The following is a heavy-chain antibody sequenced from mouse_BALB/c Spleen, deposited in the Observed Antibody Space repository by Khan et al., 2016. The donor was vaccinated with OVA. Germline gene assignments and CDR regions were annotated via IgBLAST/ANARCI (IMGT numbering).Heavy chain of an antibody. CDR2: INPSHGGS. CDR3: ARSGDGHYHFRY. CDR1: GYTFTTYW. V-gene: IGHV1S81*02. J-gene: IGHJ3*01. Sequence: QVQLQQPGAELVRPGVSVKLSCKASGYTFTTYWVFWIQKRPEEGLERIGEINPSHGGSNYHEQFRNKATLRVASSSRTAYMQLSILTAEDSAVDYWARSGDGHYHFRYWGQGTLVTVSA. D-gene: IGHD2-3*01.